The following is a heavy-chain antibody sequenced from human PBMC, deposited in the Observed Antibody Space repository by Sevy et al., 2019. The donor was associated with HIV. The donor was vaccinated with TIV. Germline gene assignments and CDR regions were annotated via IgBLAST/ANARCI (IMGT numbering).Heavy chain of an antibody. D-gene: IGHD3-22*01. CDR2: ISGPGLST. Sequence: GGSLRLSCAASGFTFNTHAMTWVRQAPGKGLEWVSVISGPGLSTYYADSVKVRFTISRDNSKNTLYLQMNSLRADDTATYYCAKALNPALESMIEVVLRTLKGFDVWGQGTMVTVSS. CDR3: AKALNPALESMIEVVLRTLKGFDV. CDR1: GFTFNTHA. J-gene: IGHJ3*01. V-gene: IGHV3-23*01.